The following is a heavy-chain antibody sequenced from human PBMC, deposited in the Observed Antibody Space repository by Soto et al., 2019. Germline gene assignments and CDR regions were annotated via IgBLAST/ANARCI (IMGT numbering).Heavy chain of an antibody. D-gene: IGHD3-22*01. J-gene: IGHJ3*02. CDR3: ARAGGYDSGGLAFHI. Sequence: SETLSLTCTVSGGSINRGGYYWNWIRQHPGKGLEWIGYIYYSGSTFYNPSLKSRVTISADTTKNQFSLNLTSVTAADTAVYYCARAGGYDSGGLAFHIWGQGTRVTVSS. CDR2: IYYSGST. V-gene: IGHV4-31*03. CDR1: GGSINRGGYY.